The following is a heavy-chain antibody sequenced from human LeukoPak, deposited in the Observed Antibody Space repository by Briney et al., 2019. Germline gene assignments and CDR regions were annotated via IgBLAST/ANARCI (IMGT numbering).Heavy chain of an antibody. CDR3: ARTLDYGDYIDY. CDR2: IYYSGST. CDR1: GGSISSSSYY. D-gene: IGHD4-17*01. J-gene: IGHJ4*02. V-gene: IGHV4-39*07. Sequence: SETLSLTCTVSGGSISSSSYYWGWIRQPPGKGLEWIGSIYYSGSTYYNPSLKSRATISVDTSKNQFSLKLSSVTAADTAVYYCARTLDYGDYIDYWGQGTLVTVSS.